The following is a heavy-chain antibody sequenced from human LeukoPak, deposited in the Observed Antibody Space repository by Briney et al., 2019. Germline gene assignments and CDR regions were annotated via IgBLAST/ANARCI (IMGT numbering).Heavy chain of an antibody. CDR2: IKQDGREK. D-gene: IGHD4-23*01. J-gene: IGHJ4*02. CDR3: ARVPGVTRYFDP. Sequence: PGGSLRLSCAASGFTFTCCWMSWVRQTPGKGLEWVASIKQDGREKFYADSVKGRFTISRDNAKNSLYLQVNSLRAEDTAVYYCARVPGVTRYFDPWGQGILVTVSS. V-gene: IGHV3-7*01. CDR1: GFTFTCCW.